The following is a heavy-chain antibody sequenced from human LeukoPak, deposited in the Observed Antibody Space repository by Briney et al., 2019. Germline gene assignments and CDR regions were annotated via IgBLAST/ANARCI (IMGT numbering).Heavy chain of an antibody. D-gene: IGHD4-17*01. CDR3: ARDVARTVTTAQWNWFDP. V-gene: IGHV1-24*01. CDR2: FDPEDGET. Sequence: ASVKVSCKASGYTFTSYYMHWVRQAPGKGLEWMGGFDPEDGETIYAQKFQGRVTMTEDTSTDTAYMELSSLRSEDTAVYYCARDVARTVTTAQWNWFDPWGQGTLVTVSP. CDR1: GYTFTSYY. J-gene: IGHJ5*02.